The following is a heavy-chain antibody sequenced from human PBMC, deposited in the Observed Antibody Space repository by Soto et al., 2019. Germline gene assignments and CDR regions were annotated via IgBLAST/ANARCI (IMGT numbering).Heavy chain of an antibody. CDR1: GGSFSGYY. CDR3: ARTMIVVVITGHYYYYYGMDV. V-gene: IGHV4-34*01. J-gene: IGHJ6*02. Sequence: ETLSLTCAVYGGSFSGYYWSWIRQPPGKGLEWIGEINHSGSTNYNPSLKSRVTISVDTSKNQFSLKLSSVTAADTAVYYCARTMIVVVITGHYYYYYGMDVWGQGTTVTVSS. CDR2: INHSGST. D-gene: IGHD3-22*01.